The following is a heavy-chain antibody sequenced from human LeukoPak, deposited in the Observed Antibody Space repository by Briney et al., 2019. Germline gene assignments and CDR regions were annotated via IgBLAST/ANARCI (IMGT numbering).Heavy chain of an antibody. D-gene: IGHD3-10*01. J-gene: IGHJ3*02. CDR2: IYNSGSA. V-gene: IGHV4-39*07. CDR1: GGSLSSSSYN. CDR3: AREYGSGSYYNRLALGI. Sequence: SETLSLTCTVSGGSLSSSSYNWGWIRQPPGKGLEWIGSIYNSGSAYYNPSLKSRVIISVDTSKNQFSLKLSYVTAADTAVYYCAREYGSGSYYNRLALGIWGQGTMVTVSS.